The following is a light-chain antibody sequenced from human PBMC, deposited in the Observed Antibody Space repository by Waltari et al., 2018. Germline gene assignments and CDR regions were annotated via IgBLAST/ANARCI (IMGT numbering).Light chain of an antibody. CDR3: SSYISSSTLEL. V-gene: IGLV2-14*03. CDR2: DVS. J-gene: IGLJ2*01. CDR1: SSDVGAYNY. Sequence: QSALTQPASVSGSPGQSITISCTGTSSDVGAYNYVSWYQQHPGKAPKLMIYDVSNRLSGVSNRFPGSKSVNTASLTISGLQAEDEADYYCSSYISSSTLELFGGGTSLTVL.